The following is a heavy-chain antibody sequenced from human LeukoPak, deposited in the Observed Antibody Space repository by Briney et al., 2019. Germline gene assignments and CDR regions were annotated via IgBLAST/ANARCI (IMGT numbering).Heavy chain of an antibody. CDR3: ARTYYDILTGYNPYFDY. J-gene: IGHJ4*02. Sequence: GRSLRLSCAASGFTFNTYTMNWVRQAPGKGLEWVSSITAGSTAIYSADSVKGRFTISRDNAKNFLYLQMNSLRAEDTAVYYCARTYYDILTGYNPYFDYWGQGILVTVSS. CDR1: GFTFNTYT. D-gene: IGHD3-9*01. CDR2: ITAGSTAI. V-gene: IGHV3-21*01.